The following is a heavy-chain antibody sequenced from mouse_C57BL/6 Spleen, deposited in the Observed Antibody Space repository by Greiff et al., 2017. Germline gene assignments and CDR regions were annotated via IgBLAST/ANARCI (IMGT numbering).Heavy chain of an antibody. CDR1: GYTFTDYY. D-gene: IGHD1-1*01. Sequence: EVQLQQSGPELVKPGASVKISCKASGYTFTDYYMNWVKQSHGKSLEWIGDINPNNGGTSYNQKFKGKATLTVDKSSSTAYMELRRLTSEDSAVYYCARRYGSSWGYFDYWGQGTTLTVSS. V-gene: IGHV1-26*01. CDR2: INPNNGGT. J-gene: IGHJ2*01. CDR3: ARRYGSSWGYFDY.